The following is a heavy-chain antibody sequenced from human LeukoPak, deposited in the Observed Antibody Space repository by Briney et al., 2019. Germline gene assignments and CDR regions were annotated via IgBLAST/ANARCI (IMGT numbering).Heavy chain of an antibody. D-gene: IGHD2-21*02. CDR2: ISGSGGST. Sequence: PGGSLRLSCAASGFTFSSYAMSWVRQAPGKGLEWVSAISGSGGSTYYADSVKGRSTISRDNSKNTLYLQMNSLRAEDTAVYYCAKITYCGGDCYSYFDYWGQGTLVTVSS. CDR1: GFTFSSYA. J-gene: IGHJ4*02. V-gene: IGHV3-23*01. CDR3: AKITYCGGDCYSYFDY.